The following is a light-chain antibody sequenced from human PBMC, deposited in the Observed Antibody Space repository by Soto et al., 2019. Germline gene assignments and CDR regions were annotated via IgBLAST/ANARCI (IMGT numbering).Light chain of an antibody. V-gene: IGKV3-20*01. Sequence: EIVLTQSPVTLSLSPGGRAPLSCRASQSVSSYLAWYQQKPGQAPSLLIYGASRRATGIPDRFSGSGSGTDFTLTISRLEPEDFAVYYCQQYDSSPITFGQGTRLEIK. J-gene: IGKJ5*01. CDR1: QSVSSY. CDR2: GAS. CDR3: QQYDSSPIT.